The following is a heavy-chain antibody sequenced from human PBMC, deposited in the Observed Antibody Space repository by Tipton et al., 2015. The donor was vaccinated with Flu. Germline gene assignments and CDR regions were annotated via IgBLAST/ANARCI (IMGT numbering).Heavy chain of an antibody. CDR1: GGSISSYY. J-gene: IGHJ3*02. CDR2: IYTSGST. V-gene: IGHV4-4*07. Sequence: TLSLTCTVSGGSISSYYWSWIRQPAGKGLEWIGRIYTSGSTNYNPSLKSRVTMSVDTSKNQFSLKLSSVTAADTAVYYCARDQAHYGDYIGADAFDIWGQGTMVTVSS. D-gene: IGHD4-17*01. CDR3: ARDQAHYGDYIGADAFDI.